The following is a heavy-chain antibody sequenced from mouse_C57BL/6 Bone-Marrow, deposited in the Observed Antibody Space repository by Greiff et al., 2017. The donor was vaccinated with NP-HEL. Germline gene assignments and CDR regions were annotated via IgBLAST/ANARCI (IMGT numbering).Heavy chain of an antibody. CDR2: IHPSDSET. D-gene: IGHD1-1*01. Sequence: QVQLKESGAELVRPGTSVKLSCKASGYSFTNFWMNWVKQRPGQGLEWLAMIHPSDSETRLNQKFKDRAKLTVDKSSNTAYMQLASPTSEDSAVYYCARTLYGSRNYFDYWGQGTALTVSS. J-gene: IGHJ2*01. CDR1: GYSFTNFW. CDR3: ARTLYGSRNYFDY. V-gene: IGHV1-74*01.